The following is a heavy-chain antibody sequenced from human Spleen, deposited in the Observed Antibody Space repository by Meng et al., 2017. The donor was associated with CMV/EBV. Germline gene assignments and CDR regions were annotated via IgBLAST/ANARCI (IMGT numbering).Heavy chain of an antibody. J-gene: IGHJ4*02. CDR3: AREQSCSGGSCYGH. CDR1: GGSISSGDYY. D-gene: IGHD2-15*01. Sequence: QWHLQESGPGLVEPSQTLSLTCTVSGGSISSGDYYWSWIRQPPGKGLEWIGYIYYSGSTYYNPSLKSRVTISVDTSKNQFSLKLSSVTAADTAVYYCAREQSCSGGSCYGHWGQGTLVTVSS. V-gene: IGHV4-30-4*08. CDR2: IYYSGST.